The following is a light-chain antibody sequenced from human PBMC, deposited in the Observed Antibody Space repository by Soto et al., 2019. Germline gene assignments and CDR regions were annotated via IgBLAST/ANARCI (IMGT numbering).Light chain of an antibody. Sequence: QSVLTQPPSVSAAPGQKVTISCSGSSSNIGSNYVSWSQHLPGTAPKLLIYDNNNRPSGTPDRYSGSKSGTSATLGITGLQTGDEADYYCATWPDSLSVGVLFGGGTKVTVL. CDR2: DNN. CDR3: ATWPDSLSVGVL. V-gene: IGLV1-51*01. CDR1: SSNIGSNY. J-gene: IGLJ3*02.